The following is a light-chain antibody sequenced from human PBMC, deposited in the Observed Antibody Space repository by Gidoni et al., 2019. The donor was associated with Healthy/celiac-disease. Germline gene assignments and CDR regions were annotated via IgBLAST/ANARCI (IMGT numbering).Light chain of an antibody. Sequence: DIVMTQSPDSLAVSLGERATINWKSSQSVLYSSNNKNYLAWSQQKPGQPPKLLIYWASTRESGVPDRFSGSGSGTDFTLTISSLQAEDVAVYYCQQYYSTPPWTFGQGTKVEIK. V-gene: IGKV4-1*01. CDR1: QSVLYSSNNKNY. J-gene: IGKJ1*01. CDR2: WAS. CDR3: QQYYSTPPWT.